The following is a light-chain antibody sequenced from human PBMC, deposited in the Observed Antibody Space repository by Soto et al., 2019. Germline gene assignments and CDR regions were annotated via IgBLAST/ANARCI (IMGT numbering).Light chain of an antibody. V-gene: IGLV2-14*01. Sequence: QSVLTQPASVSGSPGQSITISCTGTSSDVGGYNYVSWYQQHPGKAPKLMIYDVSNRSSGVSNRFSGSKSGNTASLTISGLQAEDEADYYCSSYTSSSTLDVFGTGTKLTVL. J-gene: IGLJ1*01. CDR2: DVS. CDR1: SSDVGGYNY. CDR3: SSYTSSSTLDV.